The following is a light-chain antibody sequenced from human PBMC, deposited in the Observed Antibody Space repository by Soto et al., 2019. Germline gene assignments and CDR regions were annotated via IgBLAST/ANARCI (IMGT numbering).Light chain of an antibody. J-gene: IGKJ1*01. V-gene: IGKV1-5*03. Sequence: DIQITQSPSTLSGSVGDRVTITCRASQTISSWLAWYQQKPGKAPKLLIYKASTLKSGVPSRISGSGSGTEFTLTISSXQPDDFATYYCQHYNSYSEAFGQGTKVDIK. CDR3: QHYNSYSEA. CDR2: KAS. CDR1: QTISSW.